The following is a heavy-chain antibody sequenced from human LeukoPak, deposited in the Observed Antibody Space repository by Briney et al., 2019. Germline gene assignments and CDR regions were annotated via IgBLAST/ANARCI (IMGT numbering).Heavy chain of an antibody. D-gene: IGHD6-6*01. CDR1: GFIFSHYW. V-gene: IGHV3-7*01. Sequence: PGGSLRLSCPTSGFIFSHYWMSWVRQAPGKGLEWVANIKEDGSVKYYVDSVKGRFTISRDNAKNSVHLQMNGLRAEDTAVYYCARIGYSSSSFDYWGQGTLATVSS. CDR3: ARIGYSSSSFDY. J-gene: IGHJ4*02. CDR2: IKEDGSVK.